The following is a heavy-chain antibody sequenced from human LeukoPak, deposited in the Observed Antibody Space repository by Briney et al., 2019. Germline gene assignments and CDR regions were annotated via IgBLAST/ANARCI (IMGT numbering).Heavy chain of an antibody. CDR3: AKDSSGWSRDY. Sequence: PGGSLRLSCAASGFTLSTYGMHWVRQAPGKGLEWVAVISYDGSNKYYADSVKGRFTISRDNSKNTLYLQMNSLRAEDTAVYYCAKDSSGWSRDYWGQGTLVIVSS. CDR2: ISYDGSNK. CDR1: GFTLSTYG. V-gene: IGHV3-30*18. J-gene: IGHJ4*02. D-gene: IGHD6-19*01.